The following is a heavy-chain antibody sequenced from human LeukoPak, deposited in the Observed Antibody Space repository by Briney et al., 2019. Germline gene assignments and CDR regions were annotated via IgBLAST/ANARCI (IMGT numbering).Heavy chain of an antibody. D-gene: IGHD2-15*01. J-gene: IGHJ4*02. CDR2: IYYSGST. V-gene: IGHV4-59*08. Sequence: SETLPLTCTVSGGSISSYYWSWIRQPPGKGLEWIGYIYYSGSTNYNPSLKSRVTISVDTSKNQFSLKLSSVTAADTAVYYCARSLGYCSGGSCYPYYFDYWGQGTLVTVSS. CDR3: ARSLGYCSGGSCYPYYFDY. CDR1: GGSISSYY.